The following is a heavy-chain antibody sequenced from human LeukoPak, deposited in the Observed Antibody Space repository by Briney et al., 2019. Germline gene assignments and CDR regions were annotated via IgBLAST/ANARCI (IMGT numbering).Heavy chain of an antibody. CDR1: GYTLTELS. J-gene: IGHJ4*02. D-gene: IGHD2-2*01. Sequence: ASVKVSCKVSGYTLTELSMHWVRQAPGKGLEWMGGFDPEDGETIYAQKFQGRVTMTEDTSTGTAYMELSSLRSEDTAVYYCARDGDCSSTSCYEWLAYWGQGSLVTVSS. CDR2: FDPEDGET. V-gene: IGHV1-24*01. CDR3: ARDGDCSSTSCYEWLAY.